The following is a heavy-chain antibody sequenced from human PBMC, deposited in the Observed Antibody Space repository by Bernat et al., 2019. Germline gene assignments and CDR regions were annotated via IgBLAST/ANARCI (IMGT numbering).Heavy chain of an antibody. V-gene: IGHV4-34*01. Sequence: QVQLQQWGAGLLKPSETLSLTCAVYGGSFSGYYWSWIRQPPGKGLEWIGEINHSGSTNYNPSLKSRVTISVDTSKNQFSLKLSSVTAADTAVYYCARGLGLLKYSYGSSWGQGTLVTVSP. CDR1: GGSFSGYY. CDR3: ARGLGLLKYSYGSS. CDR2: INHSGST. D-gene: IGHD5-18*01. J-gene: IGHJ4*02.